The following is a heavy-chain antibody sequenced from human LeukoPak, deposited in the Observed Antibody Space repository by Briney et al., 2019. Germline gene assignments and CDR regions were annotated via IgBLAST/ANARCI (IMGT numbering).Heavy chain of an antibody. J-gene: IGHJ4*02. V-gene: IGHV4-59*01. D-gene: IGHD5-12*01. CDR1: GGSISSYY. CDR2: IYYSGST. Sequence: SETLSLTCTVSGGSISSYYWSWIRQPPGKGLEWIGYIYYSGSTNYNPSLKSRVTISVDTSKNQFSLKLSSVTAADTAVYYCARDYSGYDWNYFDYWGQGTLVTVSS. CDR3: ARDYSGYDWNYFDY.